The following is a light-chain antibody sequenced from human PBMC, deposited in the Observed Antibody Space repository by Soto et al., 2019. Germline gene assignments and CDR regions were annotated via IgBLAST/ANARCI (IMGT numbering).Light chain of an antibody. CDR2: KAS. J-gene: IGKJ1*01. V-gene: IGKV1-5*03. Sequence: DIQLTQSPSTLSAFIGDRVTITLRASQSVDSWLAWYQQQPGKYPKLLIYKASSLQTRVPSRCNGSGSGTEFTLTISSLQPDDFATYYYQHYYYYSRVFGQGTKVEIK. CDR1: QSVDSW. CDR3: QHYYYYSRV.